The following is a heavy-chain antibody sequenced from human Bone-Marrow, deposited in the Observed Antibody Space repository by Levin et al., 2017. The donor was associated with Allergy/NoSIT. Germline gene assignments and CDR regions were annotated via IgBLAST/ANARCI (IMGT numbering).Heavy chain of an antibody. J-gene: IGHJ3*02. D-gene: IGHD5-12*01. CDR1: GFTFSKFG. CDR3: ARAATPREEYSAYDYDALDI. Sequence: PGGSLRLSCAASGFTFSKFGIHWVRQAPGKGLEWLASIPFDGTDKYYAESVKGRFTISGDNSKNTVSLHMDSLRAEDTAVYYCARAATPREEYSAYDYDALDIWGQGTMVTVS. CDR2: IPFDGTDK. V-gene: IGHV3-30*02.